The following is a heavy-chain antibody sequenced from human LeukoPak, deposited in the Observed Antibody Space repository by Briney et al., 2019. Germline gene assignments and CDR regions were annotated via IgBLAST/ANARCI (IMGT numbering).Heavy chain of an antibody. CDR1: RFTFSSYA. Sequence: GGSLRLSCAASRFTFSSYAIHWVRQAPGKGLEWVAVISYDGSNKYYADSVKGRFTISRDNSKNTLYLQMNSLRAEDTAVYYCAKDRAPGYCSGGSCQHYFDYWGQGTLVTVSS. CDR2: ISYDGSNK. V-gene: IGHV3-30*18. J-gene: IGHJ4*02. D-gene: IGHD2-15*01. CDR3: AKDRAPGYCSGGSCQHYFDY.